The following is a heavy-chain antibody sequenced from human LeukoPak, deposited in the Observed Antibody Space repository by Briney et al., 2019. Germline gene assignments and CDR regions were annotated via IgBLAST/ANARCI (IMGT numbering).Heavy chain of an antibody. CDR1: GFTFSNAW. CDR3: TTDIRWDYYYYGMDV. D-gene: IGHD3-16*01. J-gene: IGHJ6*02. CDR2: IKSKTDGGTT. Sequence: GGSLRLSCAASGFTFSNAWMSWVRQAPGKGLEWVGRIKSKTDGGTTDYAAPVKGRFTISRDDSKNTLYLQMNSLKTEDTAVYYCTTDIRWDYYYYGMDVWGQGTMVTVSS. V-gene: IGHV3-15*01.